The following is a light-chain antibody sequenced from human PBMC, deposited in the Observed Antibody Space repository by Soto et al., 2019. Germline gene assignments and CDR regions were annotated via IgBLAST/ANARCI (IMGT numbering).Light chain of an antibody. V-gene: IGKV1-5*01. CDR3: QQYNSYSSWT. J-gene: IGKJ1*01. CDR2: DAS. CDR1: QSISSW. Sequence: DIQMTQSPSTLSASVGDRVTITCRASQSISSWLAWYQQKPGKAPKLLIYDASSLESGVPSRFSGSGSGTEFPLTISSLQPDDFATYYRQQYNSYSSWTCGQGSKV.